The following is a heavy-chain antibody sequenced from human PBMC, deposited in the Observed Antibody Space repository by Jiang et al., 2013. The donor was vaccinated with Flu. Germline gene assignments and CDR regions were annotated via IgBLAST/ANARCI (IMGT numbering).Heavy chain of an antibody. J-gene: IGHJ3*02. Sequence: GSGLVKPSGTLSLTCAVSGGSISGSNWWSWVRQPPGRGLEWIGEIYHSGSTNYNPSLKSRVTISLDKSKNQFSLSLSSVTAADTAVYYCARVAERDDEWANRDEVFDIWGQGTMVTVSS. CDR3: ARVAERDDEWANRDEVFDI. CDR1: GGSISGSNW. V-gene: IGHV4-4*02. D-gene: IGHD1-26*01. CDR2: IYHSGST.